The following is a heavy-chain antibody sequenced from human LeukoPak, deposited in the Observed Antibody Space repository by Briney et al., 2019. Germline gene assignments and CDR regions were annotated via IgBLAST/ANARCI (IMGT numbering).Heavy chain of an antibody. Sequence: GGSLRLSCAPSGFTFSNYDMSWVRQAPGKGLEWVSSISDSGGSTYYADSVKGRFTISRDNSKNTLYLQMSNLRAADTAVYYCAKDLSRAVAADWFDPWDQGFLVTVSS. D-gene: IGHD6-19*01. CDR2: ISDSGGST. CDR3: AKDLSRAVAADWFDP. J-gene: IGHJ5*02. V-gene: IGHV3-23*01. CDR1: GFTFSNYD.